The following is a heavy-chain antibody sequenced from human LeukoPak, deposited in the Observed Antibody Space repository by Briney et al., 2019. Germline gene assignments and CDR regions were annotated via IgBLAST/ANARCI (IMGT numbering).Heavy chain of an antibody. J-gene: IGHJ5*02. Sequence: GGSLRLSCAASGIVFSNTAMNWARQSPGRGLEWVSAISGGSERTFYADSVKGRFTISRDNSKNMVYLQMNSLRADDTAIYYCGKDGGQYSSGPEFDPRGQGALVTVSS. CDR1: GIVFSNTA. D-gene: IGHD6-19*01. CDR3: GKDGGQYSSGPEFDP. V-gene: IGHV3-23*01. CDR2: ISGGSERT.